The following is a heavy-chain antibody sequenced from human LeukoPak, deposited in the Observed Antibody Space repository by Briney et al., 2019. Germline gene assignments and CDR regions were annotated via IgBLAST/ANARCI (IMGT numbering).Heavy chain of an antibody. Sequence: SETLSLTCTVSGGSISGYYWSWIRQSPGKGLEWIAYIYNSGSTNYNPSLQSRVTISVDTSKNQFSLNLSSVTAADTAVYYCARYGTGTYPRFDYWGQGTLVTVSS. CDR2: IYNSGST. J-gene: IGHJ4*02. V-gene: IGHV4-59*08. CDR1: GGSISGYY. D-gene: IGHD3-10*01. CDR3: ARYGTGTYPRFDY.